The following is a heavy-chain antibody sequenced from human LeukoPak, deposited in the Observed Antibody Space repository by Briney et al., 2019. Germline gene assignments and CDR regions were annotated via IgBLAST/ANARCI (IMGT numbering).Heavy chain of an antibody. CDR3: ARDSPRGWTTDDAFEI. CDR2: IYYSGST. CDR1: GGSISSGGYY. V-gene: IGHV4-31*03. D-gene: IGHD4-11*01. J-gene: IGHJ3*02. Sequence: PSETLSLTCTVSGGSISSGGYYWSWIRQHPGKGLEWIGYIYYSGSTYYNPSLKSRVTISVDTSKNQFSLKLSSVTAADTAVYYCARDSPRGWTTDDAFEIWGQGTMVTVSS.